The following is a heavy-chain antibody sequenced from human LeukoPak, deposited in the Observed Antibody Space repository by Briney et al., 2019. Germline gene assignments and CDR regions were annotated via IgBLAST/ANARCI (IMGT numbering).Heavy chain of an antibody. CDR3: ARHRPAAAGYYYHYMDV. CDR1: GYSFTSYW. Sequence: GESLKISCKGSGYSFTSYWIGWVRQMPGKGLEWMGIIYPGDSDTRYSPSFQGQVTISADKSISTAYLQWSSLKASDTAMYYCARHRPAAAGYYYHYMDVWGKGTTVTVSS. CDR2: IYPGDSDT. D-gene: IGHD2-2*01. J-gene: IGHJ6*03. V-gene: IGHV5-51*01.